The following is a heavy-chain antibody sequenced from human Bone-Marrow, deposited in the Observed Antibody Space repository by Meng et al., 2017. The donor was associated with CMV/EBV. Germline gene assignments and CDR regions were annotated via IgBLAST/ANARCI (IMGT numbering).Heavy chain of an antibody. CDR1: GGSVISYY. D-gene: IGHD1-26*01. CDR3: ARDPGRTYYPYNWFDV. Sequence: SETLSLTCTVSGGSVISYYWSWIRQSPGKGLDWIGYVHNDGGTNYNPSLKGRVTISLDTSKNQFSLRLNAVTAADTAVYYCARDPGRTYYPYNWFDVWGQGKLVTVSS. CDR2: VHNDGGT. J-gene: IGHJ5*02. V-gene: IGHV4-59*02.